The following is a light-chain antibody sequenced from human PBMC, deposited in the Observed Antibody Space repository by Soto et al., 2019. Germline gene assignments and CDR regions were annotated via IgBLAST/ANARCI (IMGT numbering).Light chain of an antibody. V-gene: IGLV1-40*01. J-gene: IGLJ1*01. Sequence: QSVLTQPPLVSGAPGQRVTISCTGSSSNIGAGYDVHWYQQLPGTAPKLLIYGNSNRPSGVPDRFSGSKSGTSASLAITGLQAEDEADYYCQSYDSSLSPYVFGTGTKLTVL. CDR1: SSNIGAGYD. CDR2: GNS. CDR3: QSYDSSLSPYV.